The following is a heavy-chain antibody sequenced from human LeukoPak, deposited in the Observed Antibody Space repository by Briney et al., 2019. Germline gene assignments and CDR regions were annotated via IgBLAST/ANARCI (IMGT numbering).Heavy chain of an antibody. D-gene: IGHD3-22*01. CDR3: ARGDSIGYDY. Sequence: GGSLRLSCAASGFTFSSNSMNWVRQAPGQGLGWVSSISSSSSYIYYADSVKGRFTISRDNAKNSLYLQMISLRAEDTAVYYCARGDSIGYDYWGQGTLVTVSS. CDR2: ISSSSSYI. CDR1: GFTFSSNS. V-gene: IGHV3-21*01. J-gene: IGHJ4*02.